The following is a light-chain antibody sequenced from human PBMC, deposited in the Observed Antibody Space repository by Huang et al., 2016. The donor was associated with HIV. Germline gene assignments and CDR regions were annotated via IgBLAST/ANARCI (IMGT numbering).Light chain of an antibody. CDR2: GAS. CDR3: LQDHNYPRT. Sequence: AIQMTQSPSSLSASVGDRVTITCRASQGITDDLAWYQQKPGKPPKLLISGASTLRSGVPSRFSGSGSGTDFTLTISSLQPEDYATYYCLQDHNYPRTFGQGTKVEI. V-gene: IGKV1-6*01. J-gene: IGKJ1*01. CDR1: QGITDD.